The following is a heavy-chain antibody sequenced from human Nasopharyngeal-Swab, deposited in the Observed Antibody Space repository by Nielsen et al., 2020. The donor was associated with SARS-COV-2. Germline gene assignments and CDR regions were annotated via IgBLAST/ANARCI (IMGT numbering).Heavy chain of an antibody. CDR3: ARELRIGNFDY. V-gene: IGHV4-59*01. CDR2: IYYSGST. D-gene: IGHD2-15*01. CDR1: GGSINSYY. J-gene: IGHJ4*02. Sequence: SETLSLTCTVSGGSINSYYWSWIRQPPGKGLEWIGYIYYSGSTNYNPSPKSRVTISVDTYKNQFSLKLSSVTAADTAVYYCARELRIGNFDYWGQGTLVTVSS.